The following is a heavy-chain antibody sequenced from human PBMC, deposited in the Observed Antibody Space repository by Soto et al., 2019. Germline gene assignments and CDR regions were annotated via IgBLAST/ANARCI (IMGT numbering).Heavy chain of an antibody. CDR3: AKELGSGWPFDY. J-gene: IGHJ4*02. CDR2: ISYDGSNK. CDR1: GFTFSSYG. D-gene: IGHD6-19*01. V-gene: IGHV3-30*18. Sequence: SLRLSCAASGFTFSSYGMHWVRQAPGKGLEWVAVISYDGSNKYYADSVKGRFTISRDNSKNTLYLQMNSLRAEDTAVYYCAKELGSGWPFDYWGQGTLVTVSS.